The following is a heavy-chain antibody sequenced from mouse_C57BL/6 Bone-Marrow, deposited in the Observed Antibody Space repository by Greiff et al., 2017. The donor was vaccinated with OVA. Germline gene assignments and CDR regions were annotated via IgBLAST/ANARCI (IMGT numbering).Heavy chain of an antibody. Sequence: SGPELVKPGASVKISCKASGYSFTGYYMNWVKQSPEKSLEWIGEINPSTGGTTYNQKFKAKATLTVDKSSSTAYMQLKSLTSEDSAVYYCARPHYYGSSSLFDYWGQGTTLTVSS. CDR3: ARPHYYGSSSLFDY. J-gene: IGHJ2*01. CDR2: INPSTGGT. CDR1: GYSFTGYY. V-gene: IGHV1-42*01. D-gene: IGHD1-1*01.